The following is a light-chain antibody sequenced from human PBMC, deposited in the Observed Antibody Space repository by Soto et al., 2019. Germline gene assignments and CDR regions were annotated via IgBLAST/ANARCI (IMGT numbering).Light chain of an antibody. Sequence: QSVLTQPPSVSGAPGQRVTISCTGSSSNIGATDDVHWYQQLPGTAPKLLIYDNTNRPSGVPGRFSGSQSGTSASLAITGLQAEDEADYYCQSYDTSLSGYVFGPGTKLTVL. CDR3: QSYDTSLSGYV. J-gene: IGLJ1*01. V-gene: IGLV1-40*01. CDR2: DNT. CDR1: SSNIGATDD.